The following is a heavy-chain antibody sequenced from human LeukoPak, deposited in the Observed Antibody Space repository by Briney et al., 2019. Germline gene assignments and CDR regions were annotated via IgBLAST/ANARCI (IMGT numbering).Heavy chain of an antibody. Sequence: GGSLRLSCAASGFTFSSYSMNCVRQPPRKRLEWVSSISSSSSYIYYADSVKGRFTISRDNAKNSLYLQMNSLRAGDTAVYYCERVGKPGTGYGMDVWGQGTTVTVSS. CDR1: GFTFSSYS. D-gene: IGHD2-8*02. V-gene: IGHV3-21*01. CDR3: ERVGKPGTGYGMDV. J-gene: IGHJ6*02. CDR2: ISSSSSYI.